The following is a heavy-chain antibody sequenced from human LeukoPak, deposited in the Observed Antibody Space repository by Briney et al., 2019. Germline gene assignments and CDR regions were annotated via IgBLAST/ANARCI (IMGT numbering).Heavy chain of an antibody. V-gene: IGHV3-23*01. J-gene: IGHJ1*01. D-gene: IGHD6-19*01. Sequence: GGSLRLSCSASGFTFSSYGMSWVRQAPGKGLEWVSAISGSGGSTYYADSVKGRFTISRDNSKNTLYLQMDSLRAEDTAVYYCAKDNSIERGYSSGLHIYFQHWGQGTLVTVSS. CDR3: AKDNSIERGYSSGLHIYFQH. CDR1: GFTFSSYG. CDR2: ISGSGGST.